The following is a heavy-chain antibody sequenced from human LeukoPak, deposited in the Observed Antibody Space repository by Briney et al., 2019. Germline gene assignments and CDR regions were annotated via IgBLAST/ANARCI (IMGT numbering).Heavy chain of an antibody. CDR2: FDPDDDET. V-gene: IGHV1-24*01. Sequence: DSVSVSCKVYGTKLTGSSMHWVRQVPGEGLEWMGGFDPDDDETLYARKFQGRVTVTEDKFGDTAYMELTSLTSEDTAIYFCAIDLDRVGPAHWGQGTLVTVS. J-gene: IGHJ4*02. D-gene: IGHD2-2*01. CDR1: GTKLTGSS. CDR3: AIDLDRVGPAH.